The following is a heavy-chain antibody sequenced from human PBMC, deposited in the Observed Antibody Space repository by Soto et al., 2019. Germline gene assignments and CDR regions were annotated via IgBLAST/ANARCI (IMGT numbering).Heavy chain of an antibody. V-gene: IGHV3-30*18. CDR2: ISYDGSNK. CDR1: GFTFSSYG. Sequence: GGSLRLSCAASGFTFSSYGMHWVRQAPGKGLEWVAVISYDGSNKYYADSVKGRFTISRDNSKNTLYLQMNSLRAEDTAVYYCAKSGNCPLDYWGQGTLVTVSS. D-gene: IGHD1-26*01. J-gene: IGHJ4*02. CDR3: AKSGNCPLDY.